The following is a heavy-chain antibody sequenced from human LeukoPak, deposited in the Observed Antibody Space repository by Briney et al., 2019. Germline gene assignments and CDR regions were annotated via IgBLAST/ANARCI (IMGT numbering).Heavy chain of an antibody. D-gene: IGHD2-21*01. J-gene: IGHJ6*03. V-gene: IGHV4-34*01. CDR1: GGSFSCYY. Sequence: SETLSLTCAVYGGSFSCYYWSWIRQPPGKGLEWIGEINHSGSTNYNPSLKSRVTISVDTSKNQFSLKLSSVTAADTAVYYCARVSTYPYYYYYMDVWGKGTMVTVSS. CDR3: ARVSTYPYYYYYMDV. CDR2: INHSGST.